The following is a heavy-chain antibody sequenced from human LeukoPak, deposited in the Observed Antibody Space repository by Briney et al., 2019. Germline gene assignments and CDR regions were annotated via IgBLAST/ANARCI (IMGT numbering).Heavy chain of an antibody. CDR3: VRDFEVPAAAPDYYYFYYMDV. D-gene: IGHD2-2*01. J-gene: IGHJ6*03. Sequence: GALRLSCAVSGFTLSVYGMNWVRQAPGKGLEWLSHISSGGTTIYYADSVKGRFTVSRDNVENSLFLQMNSLRVDDTAVYYCVRDFEVPAAAPDYYYFYYMDVWGTGTTVTVSS. CDR2: ISSGGTTI. V-gene: IGHV3-48*04. CDR1: GFTLSVYG.